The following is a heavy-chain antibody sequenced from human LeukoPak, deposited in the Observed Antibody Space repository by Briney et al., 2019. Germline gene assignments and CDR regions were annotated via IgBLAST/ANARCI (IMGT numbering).Heavy chain of an antibody. CDR1: GLPVSGHY. Sequence: GGSLRLSCAASGLPVSGHYMSWVRQAPGKGLEWVSVIYSGGTTYYADSVEGRFTISRDDSKNTLYLQMNSLRAEDTAVYYCARMLISSGYYVDSWGQGTLVTVSS. V-gene: IGHV3-53*01. D-gene: IGHD3-22*01. CDR2: IYSGGTT. J-gene: IGHJ4*02. CDR3: ARMLISSGYYVDS.